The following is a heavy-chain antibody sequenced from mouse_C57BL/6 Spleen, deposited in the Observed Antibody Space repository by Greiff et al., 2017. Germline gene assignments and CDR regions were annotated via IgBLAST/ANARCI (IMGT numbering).Heavy chain of an antibody. Sequence: EVKLQESGGGLVQPGGSLSLSCAASGFTFTDYYMSWVRQPPGKALEWLGSIRNKANGYTTAYSASVKCRISISSDNSQSHLYLQMKALRAEDRDTYYCERACSYDDDEGDWFAYWGQGTLVTVSA. J-gene: IGHJ3*01. CDR2: IRNKANGYTT. D-gene: IGHD2-4*01. V-gene: IGHV7-3*01. CDR1: GFTFTDYY. CDR3: ERACSYDDDEGDWFAY.